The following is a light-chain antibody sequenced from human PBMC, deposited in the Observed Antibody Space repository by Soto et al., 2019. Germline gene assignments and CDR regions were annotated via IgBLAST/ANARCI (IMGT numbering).Light chain of an antibody. V-gene: IGKV3-15*01. CDR3: QQYNDWPPIT. CDR2: YAS. CDR1: QSVSNN. Sequence: EIMMTQSPATLSVSPGERVTLSCRASQSVSNNLAWYQQKPGQAPRLIMYYASTRATGIPARFSGSGSGTEFTLTISGLQSEDFALYYGQQYNDWPPITFGQGTRLEIK. J-gene: IGKJ5*01.